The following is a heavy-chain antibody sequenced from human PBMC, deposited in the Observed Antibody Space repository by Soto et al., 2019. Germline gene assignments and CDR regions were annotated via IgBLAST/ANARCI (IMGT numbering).Heavy chain of an antibody. Sequence: QVQLVQSGAEVKKPGASVKVSCKVSGYTLTELSMHWVRQAPGKGLEWMGGFDPEDGETIYAQKFQGRVTMTEDTSTDTAYMELSSLRSEDTAVYYCATDLLNYDSSAKGAYYFDYWGQGTLVTVSS. V-gene: IGHV1-24*01. D-gene: IGHD3-22*01. CDR3: ATDLLNYDSSAKGAYYFDY. CDR1: GYTLTELS. CDR2: FDPEDGET. J-gene: IGHJ4*02.